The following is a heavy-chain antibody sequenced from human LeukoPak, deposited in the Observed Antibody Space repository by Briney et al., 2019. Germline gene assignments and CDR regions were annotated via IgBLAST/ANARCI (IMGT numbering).Heavy chain of an antibody. CDR3: AIEFATVVDPAAISAFDI. CDR1: GYTFTDYY. CDR2: INPNSGAT. V-gene: IGHV1-2*02. D-gene: IGHD2-2*02. J-gene: IGHJ3*02. Sequence: ASVKVSCKASGYTFTDYYIHWVRQAPGQGLEWMGWINPNSGATKYAQNFQGRVTMTRATSISTAYMELSRLRSDDTAVYYCAIEFATVVDPAAISAFDIWGQGTMVTVSS.